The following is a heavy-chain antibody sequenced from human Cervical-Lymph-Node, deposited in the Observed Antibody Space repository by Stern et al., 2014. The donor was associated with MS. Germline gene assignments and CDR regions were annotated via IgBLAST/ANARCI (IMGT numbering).Heavy chain of an antibody. D-gene: IGHD3-22*01. V-gene: IGHV4-61*01. Sequence: QLQLQASGPGLVKPSETLSLTCTVSGGSVSSGSYYWSWIRQPPGKGLEWIGYIYYSGSTNYNPSLKSRVTISVDTSKNQFSLKLSSVTAADTAVYYCASDSSGYYLSFDYWGQGTLVTVSS. CDR1: GGSVSSGSYY. CDR3: ASDSSGYYLSFDY. CDR2: IYYSGST. J-gene: IGHJ4*02.